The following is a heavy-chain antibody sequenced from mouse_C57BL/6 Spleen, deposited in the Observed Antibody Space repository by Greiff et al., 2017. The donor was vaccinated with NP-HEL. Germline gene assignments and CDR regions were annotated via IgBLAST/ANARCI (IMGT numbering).Heavy chain of an antibody. Sequence: EVQLQQSGPELVKPGDSVKISCKASGYSFTGYFMNWVMQSHGKSLEWIGRINPYNGDTFYNQKFKGKATLTVDKSSSTAHMELRSLTSEDSAVYYCARDYGNYGYFDYWGQSTTLTVSS. D-gene: IGHD2-1*01. CDR2: INPYNGDT. CDR1: GYSFTGYF. V-gene: IGHV1-20*01. CDR3: ARDYGNYGYFDY. J-gene: IGHJ2*01.